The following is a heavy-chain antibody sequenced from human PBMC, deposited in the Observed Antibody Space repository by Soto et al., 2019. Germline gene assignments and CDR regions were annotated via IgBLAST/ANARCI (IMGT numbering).Heavy chain of an antibody. CDR2: IKQDGSEK. J-gene: IGHJ4*02. CDR3: ARDLPAEPNDY. CDR1: GFTFSSYW. V-gene: IGHV3-7*01. Sequence: GALRLSCAASGFTFSSYWMSWVRQAPGKGLEWVANIKQDGSEKYYVDSVKGRFTISRDNAKNSLYLQMNSLRAEDTAVYYCARDLPAEPNDYWGQGTLVTVSS. D-gene: IGHD1-26*01.